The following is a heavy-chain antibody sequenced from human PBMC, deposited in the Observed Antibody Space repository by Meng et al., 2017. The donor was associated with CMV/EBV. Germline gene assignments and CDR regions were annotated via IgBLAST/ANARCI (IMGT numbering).Heavy chain of an antibody. CDR3: ARIGSGSYSWDY. D-gene: IGHD1-26*01. J-gene: IGHJ4*02. Sequence: VQLLEAGGGLVQPGGSLRLSCADSGFTVSSNYMSWVRQAPGKGLEWVSVIYSGGSTYYADSVKGRFTISRDNSKNTLYLQMNSLRAEDTAVYYCARIGSGSYSWDYWGQGTLVTVSS. V-gene: IGHV3-66*01. CDR1: GFTVSSNY. CDR2: IYSGGST.